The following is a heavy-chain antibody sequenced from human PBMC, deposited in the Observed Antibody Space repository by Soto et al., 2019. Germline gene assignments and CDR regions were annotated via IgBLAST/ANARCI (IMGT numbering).Heavy chain of an antibody. V-gene: IGHV4-39*07. CDR1: GGSISSSSYY. CDR2: IYHSGSA. Sequence: SETLSLTCTVSGGSISSSSYYWGWIRQPPGKGLEWIGEIYHSGSANYKPSLKSRVTISVDKSRNQFSLKLNSVTAADTAVYYCARKSWDEGYFDYWGQGPLVTVSS. D-gene: IGHD1-26*01. J-gene: IGHJ4*02. CDR3: ARKSWDEGYFDY.